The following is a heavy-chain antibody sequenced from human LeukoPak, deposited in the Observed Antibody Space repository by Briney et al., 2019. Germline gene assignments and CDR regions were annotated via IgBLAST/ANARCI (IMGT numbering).Heavy chain of an antibody. J-gene: IGHJ4*02. Sequence: PSQTLSLTCTVSGGSISIGDYYWSWIRQPPGKGLEWIAYIYYSGSTYYNPSLKSRVTISVDTSKNQFSLKLSSVTAADTAVYYCARGPPEENDYGDYVDYWGQGTLVTVSS. CDR2: IYYSGST. D-gene: IGHD4-17*01. V-gene: IGHV4-30-4*08. CDR3: ARGPPEENDYGDYVDY. CDR1: GGSISIGDYY.